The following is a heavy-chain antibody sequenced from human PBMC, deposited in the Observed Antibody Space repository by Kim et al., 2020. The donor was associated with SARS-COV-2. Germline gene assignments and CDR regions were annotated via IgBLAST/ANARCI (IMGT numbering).Heavy chain of an antibody. Sequence: GGSLRLSCAASGFTFSSYAMHWVRQAPGKGLEWVAVISYDGSNKYYADSVKGRFTISRDNSKNTLYLQMNSLRAEDTDVYYCARGLGGYKTYFDYWGQGTLVTVSS. J-gene: IGHJ4*02. CDR1: GFTFSSYA. CDR3: ARGLGGYKTYFDY. V-gene: IGHV3-30*04. D-gene: IGHD5-12*01. CDR2: ISYDGSNK.